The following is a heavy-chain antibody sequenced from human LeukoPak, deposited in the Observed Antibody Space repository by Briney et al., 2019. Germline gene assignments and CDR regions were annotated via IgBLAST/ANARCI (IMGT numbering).Heavy chain of an antibody. V-gene: IGHV1-69*13. CDR3: ARVVESYGYYFDY. CDR1: GGTFSSYA. CDR2: IIPIFGTA. D-gene: IGHD5-18*01. J-gene: IGHJ4*02. Sequence: SVKVSCTASGGTFSSYAISWVRQAPGQGLEWMGGIIPIFGTANYAQKFQGRVTITADESTSTAYMELSSLRSEDTAVYYCARVVESYGYYFDYWGQGTLVTVSS.